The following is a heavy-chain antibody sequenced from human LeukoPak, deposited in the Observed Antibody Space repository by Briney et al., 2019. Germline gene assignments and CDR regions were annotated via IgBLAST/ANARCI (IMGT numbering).Heavy chain of an antibody. CDR1: GGSISSGGYS. V-gene: IGHV4-30-2*01. D-gene: IGHD4-17*01. J-gene: IGHJ4*02. CDR3: ARDHAVTGHFDY. CDR2: IYHSGST. Sequence: PSQTLSLTCAVSGGSISSGGYSWSWIRQPPGKGLEWIGYIYHSGSTYYNPSLKSRVTISVDGSKSQFSLKLSSVTAADTAVYYCARDHAVTGHFDYWGQGTLVTVSS.